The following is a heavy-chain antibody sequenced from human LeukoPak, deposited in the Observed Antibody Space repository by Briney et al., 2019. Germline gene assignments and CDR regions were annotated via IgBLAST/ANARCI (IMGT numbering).Heavy chain of an antibody. V-gene: IGHV1-46*01. D-gene: IGHD4-17*01. CDR1: GYTFTSYY. CDR3: AREGPITVTKNYFYYGMDV. Sequence: GASVKVSCKASGYTFTSYYMHWVRQAPGQGLEWMGIINPSGGSTTYAQKFQGRVTMTRDTSTSTVYMELNSLRSEDTAVYYCAREGPITVTKNYFYYGMDVWGRGTTATVSS. J-gene: IGHJ6*04. CDR2: INPSGGST.